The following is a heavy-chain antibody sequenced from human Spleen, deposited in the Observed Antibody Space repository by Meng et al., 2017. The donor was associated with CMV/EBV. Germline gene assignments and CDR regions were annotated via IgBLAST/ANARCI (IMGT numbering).Heavy chain of an antibody. J-gene: IGHJ4*02. CDR3: VSRPYTNYISY. Sequence: GGSLRLSCAASRFSVATYQINWVRQAPGKGLEWVSSISSIGDSKSYADSVKGRFTISRDSVNNSMYLQMNNLRAEDTAIYYCVSRPYTNYISYWGQGTPVTVSS. CDR1: RFSVATYQ. D-gene: IGHD2-8*01. V-gene: IGHV3-48*03. CDR2: ISSIGDSK.